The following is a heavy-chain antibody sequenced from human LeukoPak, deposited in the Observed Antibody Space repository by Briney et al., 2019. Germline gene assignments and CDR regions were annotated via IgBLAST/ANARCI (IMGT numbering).Heavy chain of an antibody. D-gene: IGHD6-13*01. V-gene: IGHV4-28*03. J-gene: IGHJ4*02. CDR2: IYYSGST. CDR3: ARGAAAAGTDY. CDR1: GYSISSTNW. Sequence: SDTLSLTCAVSGYSISSTNWWGWIRQPPGKGLEWIGYIYYSGSTNYNPSLKSRVTISVDTSKNQFSLKLSSVTAADTAVYYCARGAAAAGTDYWGQGTLVTVSS.